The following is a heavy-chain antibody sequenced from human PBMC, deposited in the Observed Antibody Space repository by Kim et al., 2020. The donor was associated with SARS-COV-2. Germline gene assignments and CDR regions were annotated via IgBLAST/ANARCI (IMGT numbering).Heavy chain of an antibody. D-gene: IGHD1-1*01. V-gene: IGHV4-39*01. CDR3: ARRPRKDWNRNYYFDY. J-gene: IGHJ4*02. CDR1: GGSISSSSYY. CDR2: IYYSGST. Sequence: SETLSLTCTVSGGSISSSSYYWGWIRQPPGKGLEWIGSIYYSGSTYYNPSLKSRVTISVDTSKNQFSLKLSSVTAADTAVYYCARRPRKDWNRNYYFDYWGQGTLVTVSS.